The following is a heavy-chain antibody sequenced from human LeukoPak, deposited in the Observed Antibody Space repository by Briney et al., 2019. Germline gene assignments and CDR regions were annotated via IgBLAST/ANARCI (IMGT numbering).Heavy chain of an antibody. V-gene: IGHV1-46*01. D-gene: IGHD3-16*02. CDR1: GYTFTSYY. CDR3: ARGKLEPFGGVIVIPDY. J-gene: IGHJ4*02. CDR2: INPSGGST. Sequence: ASVKVSCKASGYTFTSYYMHWVRQAPGQGLEWMGIINPSGGSTSYAQKFQGRVTMTRDTSTSTVYMELSSLRSEDTAVYYCARGKLEPFGGVIVIPDYWGQGTLVTVSS.